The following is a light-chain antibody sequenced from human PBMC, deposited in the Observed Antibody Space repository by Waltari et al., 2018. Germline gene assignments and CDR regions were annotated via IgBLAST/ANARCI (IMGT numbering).Light chain of an antibody. J-gene: IGLJ2*01. V-gene: IGLV2-14*01. CDR3: SSYTTTTALV. CDR1: RSDVGGYNY. CDR2: HVS. Sequence: QSALTQPASVSGSPGQSITISCTGTRSDVGGYNYVSWYQQYSGKAPKLMIYHVSNWPSGVSNRFSGSKSGNTASLTISGLQAEDEADYYCSSYTTTTALVFGGGTKLTVL.